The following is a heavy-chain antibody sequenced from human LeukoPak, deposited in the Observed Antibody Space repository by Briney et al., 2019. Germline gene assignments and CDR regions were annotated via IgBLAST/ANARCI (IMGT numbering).Heavy chain of an antibody. CDR2: IYTSGST. J-gene: IGHJ4*02. Sequence: SETLSLTCTVSGGSISSYYWSWIRQPPGKGLEWIGYIYTSGSTNYNPSLKSRVTISVDTSKNQFSLKLSSVTAAGTAVYYCARRGSGYRLDYWGQGTLVTVSS. CDR1: GGSISSYY. D-gene: IGHD3-22*01. V-gene: IGHV4-4*09. CDR3: ARRGSGYRLDY.